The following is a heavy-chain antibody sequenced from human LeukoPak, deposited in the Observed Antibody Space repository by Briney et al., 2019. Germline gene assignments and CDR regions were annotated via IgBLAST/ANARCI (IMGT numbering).Heavy chain of an antibody. Sequence: GGSLRLSCTASGFTFGDYAMSWFRQAPGKGLEWVSVIDSGGRAYYTDSVKGRFTISRDNSKNTLYLQMNNLRAEDTAVYYCAKEEDRWEWFDPRGQGTLVTVSS. V-gene: IGHV3-66*01. CDR3: AKEEDRWEWFDP. CDR1: GFTFGDYA. CDR2: IDSGGRA. D-gene: IGHD1-26*01. J-gene: IGHJ5*02.